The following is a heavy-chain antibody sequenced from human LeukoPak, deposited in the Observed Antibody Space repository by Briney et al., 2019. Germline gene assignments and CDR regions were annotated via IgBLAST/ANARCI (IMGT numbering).Heavy chain of an antibody. CDR1: RYTFTSYD. CDR2: MNPNSGNT. J-gene: IGHJ4*02. D-gene: IGHD5-12*01. CDR3: ARGKWLRQKYYFDY. Sequence: ASVKVSCKASRYTFTSYDINWVRQATGQGLGWMGWMNPNSGNTGYAQKFQGRVTITRNTSISTAYMELSSLRSEDTAVYYCARGKWLRQKYYFDYWGQGTLVTVSS. V-gene: IGHV1-8*03.